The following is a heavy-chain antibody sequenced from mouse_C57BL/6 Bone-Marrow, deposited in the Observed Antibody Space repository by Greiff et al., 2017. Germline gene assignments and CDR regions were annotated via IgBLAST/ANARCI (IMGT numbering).Heavy chain of an antibody. Sequence: SGAELARPGASVKMSCKASGYTFTSYTMHWVKQRPGQGLEWIGYINPSSGYTKYNQKFKDKATLTADKSSSTAYMQLSSLTSEDSAVYYCAKNYYGSRFAYWGQGTLVTVSA. CDR1: GYTFTSYT. D-gene: IGHD1-1*01. CDR2: INPSSGYT. CDR3: AKNYYGSRFAY. V-gene: IGHV1-4*01. J-gene: IGHJ3*01.